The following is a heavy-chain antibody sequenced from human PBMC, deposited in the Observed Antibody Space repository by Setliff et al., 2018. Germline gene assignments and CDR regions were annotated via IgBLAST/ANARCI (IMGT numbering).Heavy chain of an antibody. V-gene: IGHV3-15*01. D-gene: IGHD3-16*01. J-gene: IGHJ3*01. Sequence: TGGSLRLSCAVSGLRFSDAWVSWVRQAPGKGLEWAGRIKSYGSGLATDYAAPVKGRSTISRDDSKNTLYLQMNSLKTEDTAVYYCTTDPSPTFGGVIGAAFDFWGQGTMVTVSS. CDR2: IKSYGSGLAT. CDR1: GLRFSDAW. CDR3: TTDPSPTFGGVIGAAFDF.